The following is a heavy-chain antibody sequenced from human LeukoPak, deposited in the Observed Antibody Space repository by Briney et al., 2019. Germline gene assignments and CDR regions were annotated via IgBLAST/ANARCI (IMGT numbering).Heavy chain of an antibody. CDR2: IYYSGST. CDR1: GGSFSSYY. D-gene: IGHD3-16*01. CDR3: ANYGPFGPFDY. J-gene: IGHJ4*02. Sequence: SETLSLTCAVYGGSFSSYYWSWIRQPPGKGLEWIGYIYYSGSTNYNPSLKSRVTISVDTSKNQFSLKLSSVTAADTAVYYCANYGPFGPFDYWGQGILVTVSS. V-gene: IGHV4-59*08.